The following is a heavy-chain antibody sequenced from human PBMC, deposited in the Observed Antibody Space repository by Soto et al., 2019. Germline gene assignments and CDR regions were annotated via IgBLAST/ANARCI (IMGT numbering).Heavy chain of an antibody. CDR3: ATSNYYESGAFPQAPFDY. CDR2: IKSKTDGGTT. Sequence: GGSLRLSCGASGFTFSNAWMSWVRQPPGKGLDWVGRIKSKTDGGTTDYATPVKGRFSISRDDSKNTLYLQLNSLKTEDTAIYYCATSNYYESGAFPQAPFDYWGQGTLVTVSS. D-gene: IGHD3-10*01. V-gene: IGHV3-15*01. CDR1: GFTFSNAW. J-gene: IGHJ4*02.